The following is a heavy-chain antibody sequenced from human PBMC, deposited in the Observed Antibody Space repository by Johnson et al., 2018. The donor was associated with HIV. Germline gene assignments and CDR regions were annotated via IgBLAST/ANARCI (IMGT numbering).Heavy chain of an antibody. CDR3: ARDEAASTGAFDI. CDR2: IKQDGTEK. J-gene: IGHJ3*02. Sequence: VQLVESGGGLVQPGGSLGLACVGSGFNVSNNYMSWVRQGPGKGLEWVANIKQDGTEKHYVDSVKGRFTISRDNAKKSLYLQMNSLRAEDTAVFYCARDEAASTGAFDIWGQGTMVTVSS. CDR1: GFNVSNNY. V-gene: IGHV3-7*01. D-gene: IGHD6-13*01.